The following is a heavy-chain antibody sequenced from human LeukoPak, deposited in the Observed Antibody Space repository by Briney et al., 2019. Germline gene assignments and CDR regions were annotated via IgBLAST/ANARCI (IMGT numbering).Heavy chain of an antibody. D-gene: IGHD3-22*01. V-gene: IGHV4-61*02. CDR1: GGSISSGSYY. CDR3: ARSQYYYDSSGFSAFDI. J-gene: IGHJ3*02. Sequence: SQTLSLTCTVSGGSISSGSYYWSWIRQPAGKGLEWIGRIYTSGSTNHSPSLKSRVTISVDTSKNQFSLKLSSVTAADTAVYYCARSQYYYDSSGFSAFDIWGQGTMVTVSS. CDR2: IYTSGST.